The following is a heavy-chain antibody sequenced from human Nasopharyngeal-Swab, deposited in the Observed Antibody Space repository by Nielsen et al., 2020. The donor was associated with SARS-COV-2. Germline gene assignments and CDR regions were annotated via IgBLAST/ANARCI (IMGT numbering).Heavy chain of an antibody. CDR2: IYYSGST. D-gene: IGHD6-6*01. Sequence: SETLSLTCTVSGGSLSSSTYYWGWIRQPPGKGLEWIGSIYYSGSTYYNPSLKSRVTISVDTSKNQFSLKLSSVTAADTAVYYCARDMGSEYSSSSFFDYWGQGTLVTVSS. J-gene: IGHJ4*02. V-gene: IGHV4-39*07. CDR1: GGSLSSSTYY. CDR3: ARDMGSEYSSSSFFDY.